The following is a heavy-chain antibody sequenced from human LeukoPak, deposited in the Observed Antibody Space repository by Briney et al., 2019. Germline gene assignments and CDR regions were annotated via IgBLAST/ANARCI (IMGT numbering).Heavy chain of an antibody. CDR1: GYTFTGYY. CDR2: INPNSGGT. V-gene: IGHV1-2*02. CDR3: ARTPLTTVVTLNFDY. D-gene: IGHD4-23*01. Sequence: ASVKVSCKASGYTFTGYYMHWVRRAPGQGLEWMGWINPNSGGTNYAQKFQGRVTMTRDTSISTAYMELSRLRSDDTAVYYCARTPLTTVVTLNFDYWGQGTLVTVSS. J-gene: IGHJ4*02.